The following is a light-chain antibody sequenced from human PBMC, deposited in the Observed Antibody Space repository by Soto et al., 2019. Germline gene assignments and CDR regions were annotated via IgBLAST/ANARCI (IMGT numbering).Light chain of an antibody. J-gene: IGKJ3*01. CDR2: KAS. Sequence: DIQMTQSPSTLSSSVGDRVTITCRASQSISSWLAWYQQKTGKATTLLIYKASSVESGVPSMFSSSGCGTEFTLTSSSLQHDDVANYYCQQYNSYLFTFGPGTKVDIK. CDR3: QQYNSYLFT. V-gene: IGKV1-5*03. CDR1: QSISSW.